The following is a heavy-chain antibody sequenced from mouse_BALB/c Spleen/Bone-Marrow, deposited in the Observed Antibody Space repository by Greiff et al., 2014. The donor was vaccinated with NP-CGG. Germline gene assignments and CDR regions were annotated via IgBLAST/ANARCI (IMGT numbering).Heavy chain of an antibody. J-gene: IGHJ3*01. CDR2: ILPGSGNT. Sequence: QVQLQQSGTELMKPGASVKISCKAPGYTFSSYWIEWVKQRPGHGLEWIGEILPGSGNTNYNENFKGKATFTADTSSNTAYMQLSSLTSEDSAVYYCARYYDYAWFAYWGQGTLVTVSA. CDR1: GYTFSSYW. D-gene: IGHD2-4*01. CDR3: ARYYDYAWFAY. V-gene: IGHV1-9*01.